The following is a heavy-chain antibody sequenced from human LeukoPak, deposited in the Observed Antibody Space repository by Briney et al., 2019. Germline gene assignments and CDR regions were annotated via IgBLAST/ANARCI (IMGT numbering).Heavy chain of an antibody. CDR1: GDSISSGGYS. V-gene: IGHV4-30-2*01. CDR3: ARLALGSYFDY. J-gene: IGHJ4*02. CDR2: IYHSGST. Sequence: SETLSLTCAVSGDSISSGGYSWSWIRQPPGKGLEWIGYIYHSGSTYYNPSLKSRVTISVDRTKNQFSLKLTSVTAADTAVYYCARLALGSYFDYWGQGTLVTVSS. D-gene: IGHD3-10*01.